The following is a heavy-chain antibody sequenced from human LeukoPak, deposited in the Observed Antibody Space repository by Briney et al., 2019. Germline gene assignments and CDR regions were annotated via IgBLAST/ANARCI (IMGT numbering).Heavy chain of an antibody. CDR1: GFTFSDYY. CDR2: ISSSSSYT. V-gene: IGHV3-11*05. Sequence: GGSLRLSCAASGFTFSDYYMSWIRQAPGRGLEWVSYISSSSSYTNYADSVKGRFTISRDNAKNSLYLQMNSLRAEDTAVYYCARAAGQWLVHGFDPWGQGTLVTVSS. D-gene: IGHD6-19*01. CDR3: ARAAGQWLVHGFDP. J-gene: IGHJ5*02.